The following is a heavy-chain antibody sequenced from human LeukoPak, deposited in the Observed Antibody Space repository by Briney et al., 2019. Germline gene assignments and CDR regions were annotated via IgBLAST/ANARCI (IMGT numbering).Heavy chain of an antibody. Sequence: ASVTVSCKASGYTFTDYYIHWVRQAPGQGLEWMGWINPNSGGTNYAQKFQGWVTMTRDTSISTAYMELSRLRSDDTAVYYCARDRNYYYGMDVWGQGTTVTVSS. CDR1: GYTFTDYY. V-gene: IGHV1-2*04. CDR2: INPNSGGT. CDR3: ARDRNYYYGMDV. J-gene: IGHJ6*02.